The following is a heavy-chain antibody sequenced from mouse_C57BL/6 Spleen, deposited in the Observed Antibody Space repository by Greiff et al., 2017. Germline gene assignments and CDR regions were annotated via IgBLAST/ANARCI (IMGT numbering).Heavy chain of an antibody. CDR1: GFNIKDDY. Sequence: EVQLQQSGAELVRPGASVKLSCTASGFNIKDDYMHWVKQRPEQGLEWIGWIDPENGDTEYASKFQGKATITADTSSNTAYLQLSSLTSEDTAVYYCTTGDYETWFAYWGQGTLVTVSA. CDR3: TTGDYETWFAY. CDR2: IDPENGDT. D-gene: IGHD2-4*01. V-gene: IGHV14-4*01. J-gene: IGHJ3*01.